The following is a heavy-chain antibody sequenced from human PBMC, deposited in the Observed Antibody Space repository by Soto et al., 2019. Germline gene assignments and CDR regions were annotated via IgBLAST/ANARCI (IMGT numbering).Heavy chain of an antibody. CDR3: AAGEASSRSLAPYYLDF. J-gene: IGHJ4*02. Sequence: SETLSLICTVSGGSVSSGSYYWSWIRQHPGRGLEWIGYIYYTGNTSYNPSLRSRVTISEDTSKNQFSLKLLSVTTADTAVYFCAAGEASSRSLAPYYLDFWGQGTLVTVSS. CDR2: IYYTGNT. V-gene: IGHV4-61*01. D-gene: IGHD6-13*01. CDR1: GGSVSSGSYY.